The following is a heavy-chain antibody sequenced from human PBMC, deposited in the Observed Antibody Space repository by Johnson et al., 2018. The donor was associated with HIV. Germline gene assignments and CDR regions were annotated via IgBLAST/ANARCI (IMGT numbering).Heavy chain of an antibody. V-gene: IGHV3-30-3*01. CDR3: ARDAILSPGAFDI. D-gene: IGHD2-21*01. Sequence: QVQLVESWGGVVQPGGSLRLSCAASGFTFSSYAMHWVRQAPGKGLEWVAVISYDGSNKYYADSVKGRFTISRDNSKNTLYLQMNSLSAEDTAVYYCARDAILSPGAFDIWGQGTMVTVSS. J-gene: IGHJ3*02. CDR1: GFTFSSYA. CDR2: ISYDGSNK.